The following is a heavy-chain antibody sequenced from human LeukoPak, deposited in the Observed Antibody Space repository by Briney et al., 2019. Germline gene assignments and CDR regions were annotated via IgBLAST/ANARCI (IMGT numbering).Heavy chain of an antibody. Sequence: ASVKVSCKASGYSFTAYYMHWVRQAPGQGLEWMGWINPNSGGTNYAQKFQGGVTMTRDTSISTAYMELSRLRSDDTAVYYCARDTTVTTNNWFDPWGQGTLVTVSS. J-gene: IGHJ5*02. D-gene: IGHD4-17*01. CDR1: GYSFTAYY. CDR2: INPNSGGT. CDR3: ARDTTVTTNNWFDP. V-gene: IGHV1-2*02.